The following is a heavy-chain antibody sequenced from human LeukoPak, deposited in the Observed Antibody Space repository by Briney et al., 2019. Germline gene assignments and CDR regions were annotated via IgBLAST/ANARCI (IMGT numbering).Heavy chain of an antibody. CDR1: GFTFSSYG. J-gene: IGHJ5*02. CDR3: AKGGTLGYCSSTSCYTVPWFDP. D-gene: IGHD2-2*02. V-gene: IGHV3-33*06. Sequence: GGSLRLSCAASGFTFSSYGMHWVRQAPGKGLEWVAVIWYNGSNKYYADSVKGRFTISRDNSKNTLYLQMNSLRAEDTAVYYCAKGGTLGYCSSTSCYTVPWFDPWGQGTLVTVSS. CDR2: IWYNGSNK.